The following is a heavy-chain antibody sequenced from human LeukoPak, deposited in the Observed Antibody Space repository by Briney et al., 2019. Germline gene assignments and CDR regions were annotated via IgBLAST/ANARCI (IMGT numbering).Heavy chain of an antibody. J-gene: IGHJ4*02. CDR2: IYYSGST. CDR1: GGSISSSSYY. Sequence: KPSETLSLTCTVSGGSISSSSYYWGWIRQPPGKGLEWIGSIYYSGSTYYNPSLKSRVTISVDTSKNQFSLKLSSVTAADTAVYYCVRRDSSGWYFLYWGQGTLVTVSS. V-gene: IGHV4-39*01. D-gene: IGHD6-19*01. CDR3: VRRDSSGWYFLY.